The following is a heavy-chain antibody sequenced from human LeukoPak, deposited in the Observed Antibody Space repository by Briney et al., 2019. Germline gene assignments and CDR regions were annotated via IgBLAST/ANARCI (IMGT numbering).Heavy chain of an antibody. J-gene: IGHJ4*02. CDR3: ARGNTEGYCSGGSCYGLPIDY. D-gene: IGHD2-15*01. CDR1: GYTFTSYD. Sequence: SVTVSCKASGYTFTSYDINWVRQAPGQGLEWMGWMNTNSANTVYAQKFQGRASITRNTSISTAYMELSSLRSEDTAVYYCARGNTEGYCSGGSCYGLPIDYWGQGTLVTVSS. CDR2: MNTNSANT. V-gene: IGHV1-8*03.